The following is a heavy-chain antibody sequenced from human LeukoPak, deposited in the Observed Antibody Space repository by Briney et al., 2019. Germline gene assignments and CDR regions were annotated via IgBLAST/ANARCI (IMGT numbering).Heavy chain of an antibody. CDR2: IYNSAST. CDR1: GGSISSGGYY. J-gene: IGHJ5*02. D-gene: IGHD3-10*01. Sequence: SQTLSLTCTVSGGSISSGGYYWSWIRQPPGEGLEWIGYIYNSASTYYNPSLKSRVTMSVDRSKNQFSLKLSSVTAADTAVYYCARRWFGELGWFDPWGQGTLVTVSS. CDR3: ARRWFGELGWFDP. V-gene: IGHV4-30-2*01.